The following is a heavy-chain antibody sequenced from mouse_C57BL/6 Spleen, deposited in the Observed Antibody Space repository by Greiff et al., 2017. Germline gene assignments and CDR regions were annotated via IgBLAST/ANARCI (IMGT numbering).Heavy chain of an antibody. CDR3: ARRAYYSNYYYAMDY. D-gene: IGHD2-5*01. Sequence: EVHLVESGGDLVKPGGSLKLSCAASGFTFSSYGMSWVRQTPDKRLEWVATISSGGSYTYYPDSVKGRFTISRDNAKNTLYLQMSSLKSEDTAMYYCARRAYYSNYYYAMDYWGQGTSVTVSS. J-gene: IGHJ4*01. CDR1: GFTFSSYG. CDR2: ISSGGSYT. V-gene: IGHV5-6*01.